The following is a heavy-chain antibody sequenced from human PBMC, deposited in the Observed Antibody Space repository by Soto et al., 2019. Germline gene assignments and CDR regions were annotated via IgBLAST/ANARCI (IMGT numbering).Heavy chain of an antibody. CDR2: INHSGST. CDR1: GGSFSGYY. V-gene: IGHV4-34*01. CDR3: ARGRGLELTYFDY. D-gene: IGHD1-7*01. J-gene: IGHJ4*02. Sequence: SETLSLTCAVYGGSFSGYYWSWIRQPPGKGLEWIGEINHSGSTNYNPSLKSRVTISVDTSKNQFSLKLSSVTAADTAVYYCARGRGLELTYFDYWGQGTLVTVSS.